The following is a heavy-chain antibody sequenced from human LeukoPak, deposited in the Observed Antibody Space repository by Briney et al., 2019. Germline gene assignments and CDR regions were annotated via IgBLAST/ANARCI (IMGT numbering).Heavy chain of an antibody. V-gene: IGHV1-24*01. CDR3: ATSSMDAFDI. CDR1: GYTLTSYG. CDR2: FDPEDGET. D-gene: IGHD2-2*01. J-gene: IGHJ3*02. Sequence: GASVKVSCKASGYTLTSYGITWVRQAPGQGLEWMGGFDPEDGETIYAQKFQGRVTMTEDTSTDTAYMELSSLRSEDTAVYYCATSSMDAFDIWGQGTMVTVSS.